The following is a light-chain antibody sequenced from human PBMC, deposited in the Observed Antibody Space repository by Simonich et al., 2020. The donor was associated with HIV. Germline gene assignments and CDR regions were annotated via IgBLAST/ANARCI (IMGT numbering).Light chain of an antibody. Sequence: DVVMTQSPLSLPVTLGQPASISCRSSQSLVHSDGSTYLHWFQQRPGQSPRRLIYKVSNRDSGVPDRFSGSGSGTDFTLKISRVEAEDVGVYYCMQGTPWTFGQGTKVEIK. CDR2: KVS. V-gene: IGKV2-30*02. CDR1: QSLVHSDGSTY. CDR3: MQGTPWT. J-gene: IGKJ1*01.